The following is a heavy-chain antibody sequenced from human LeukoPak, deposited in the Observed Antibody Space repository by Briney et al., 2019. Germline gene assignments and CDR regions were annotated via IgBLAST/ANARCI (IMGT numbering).Heavy chain of an antibody. CDR3: ARDRGNWKEEVFDY. CDR2: ISYDGSNK. J-gene: IGHJ4*02. V-gene: IGHV3-30-3*01. CDR1: GFTFSSYA. D-gene: IGHD1-1*01. Sequence: GGSLRLSCAASGFTFSSYAMHWVRQAPGKGLEWVAVISYDGSNKYYADSVKGRFTISRDNSKNTLYLQMNSLRAEDTAVYYCARDRGNWKEEVFDYWGQGTLVTVSS.